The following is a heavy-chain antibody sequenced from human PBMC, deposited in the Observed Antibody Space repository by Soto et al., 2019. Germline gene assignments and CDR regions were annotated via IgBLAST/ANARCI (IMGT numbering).Heavy chain of an antibody. CDR2: IYYNGDT. CDR3: ARHVRDSRSLSGPYYFDY. J-gene: IGHJ4*02. V-gene: IGHV4-39*01. CDR1: GASISSDGFY. Sequence: QLRLQESGPGLVKPSETLSLTCTVSGASISSDGFYWGWIRQPPGKGLEWIASIYYNGDTFHNPSLKSRVTMSVDTSKNTFSLNLRSVTAADTAVYYCARHVRDSRSLSGPYYFDYWGQGSLVTVSS. D-gene: IGHD6-6*01.